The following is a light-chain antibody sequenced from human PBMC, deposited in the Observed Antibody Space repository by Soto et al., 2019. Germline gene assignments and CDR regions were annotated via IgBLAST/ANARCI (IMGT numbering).Light chain of an antibody. CDR1: QSVSSN. CDR2: GAS. CDR3: QQYNNWPWT. Sequence: EIVMTQSPATLSVSPGERATLSCRASQSVSSNLAWYQQKPGQAPRLLIYGASTRATGIPARFSGSGSGTEFTLTISSLQSEDCAVYYCQQYNNWPWTFGQGTKVDI. J-gene: IGKJ1*01. V-gene: IGKV3-15*01.